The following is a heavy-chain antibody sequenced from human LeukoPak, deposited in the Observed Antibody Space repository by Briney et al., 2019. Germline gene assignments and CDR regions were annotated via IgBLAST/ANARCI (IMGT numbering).Heavy chain of an antibody. D-gene: IGHD1-26*01. CDR3: AGSIGGGYYYYYMDV. Sequence: SQTLSLTCTVSGGSFSPGGYYWSWIRQHPGKGLEWIGYIYYSGSTYYNPSLKSRVTISLDTSKNQFSLKLSSVTAADTAVYYCAGSIGGGYYYYYMDVWGKGTTVTVSS. V-gene: IGHV4-31*03. CDR2: IYYSGST. CDR1: GGSFSPGGYY. J-gene: IGHJ6*03.